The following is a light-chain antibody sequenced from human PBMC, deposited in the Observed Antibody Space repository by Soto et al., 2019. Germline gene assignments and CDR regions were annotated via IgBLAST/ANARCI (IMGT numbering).Light chain of an antibody. CDR2: DVT. CDR3: SSYTSSTTIL. CDR1: SSDVGGYNY. V-gene: IGLV2-14*03. Sequence: QSALTQPASVSGSPGQSITISCTGTSSDVGGYNYVSWYQQHPGKAPKLMIYDVTYRPPGVSDRFSGSKSGNTASLTISGLQAEDEAEYFCSSYTSSTTILFGGGTQLTVL. J-gene: IGLJ2*01.